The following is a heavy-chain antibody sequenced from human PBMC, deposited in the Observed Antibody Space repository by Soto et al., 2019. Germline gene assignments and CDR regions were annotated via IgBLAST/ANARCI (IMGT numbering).Heavy chain of an antibody. CDR3: AKIGDPTYGNWYFDL. J-gene: IGHJ2*01. V-gene: IGHV3-23*01. D-gene: IGHD3-10*01. CDR2: VSGSGSNT. Sequence: EVQLLESGGDLVQPGGSLRLSCAASGFTFSSYAMSWVRQAPGKGLEWVSTVSGSGSNTYYADSAKGRFTISRDNSKNTLFLQMNSLTAEDTAVYYCAKIGDPTYGNWYFDLWGRGTLITVSS. CDR1: GFTFSSYA.